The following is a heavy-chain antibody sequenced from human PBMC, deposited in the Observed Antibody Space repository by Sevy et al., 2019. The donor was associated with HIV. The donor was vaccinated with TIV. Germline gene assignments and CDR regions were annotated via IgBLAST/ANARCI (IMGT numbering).Heavy chain of an antibody. J-gene: IGHJ3*02. D-gene: IGHD3-9*01. V-gene: IGHV4-38-2*01. CDR2: IYHSGST. CDR1: GYSISSAYS. CDR3: VSFGRLLNISGDTFEI. Sequence: SETLSLTCAVSGYSISSAYSWGWIRQPPGKGLEWIGNIYHSGSTYYNPSLNSRVTISVVTSKNQFSLKLNSVTAADTAVYYCVSFGRLLNISGDTFEIWGQGTMVTVSS.